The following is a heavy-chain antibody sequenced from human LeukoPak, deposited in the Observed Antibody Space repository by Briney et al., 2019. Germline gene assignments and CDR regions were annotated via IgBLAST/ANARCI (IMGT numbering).Heavy chain of an antibody. J-gene: IGHJ5*02. Sequence: SETLSLTCTVFGGSISSYYWSWIRQPPGKGLEWIGYIYYSGSTNYNPSLKSRVTISVDTSKNQFSLKLSSVTAADTAVYYCARDQLGTTVYGFDPWGQGTLVTVSS. CDR3: ARDQLGTTVYGFDP. CDR2: IYYSGST. V-gene: IGHV4-59*01. D-gene: IGHD4-11*01. CDR1: GGSISSYY.